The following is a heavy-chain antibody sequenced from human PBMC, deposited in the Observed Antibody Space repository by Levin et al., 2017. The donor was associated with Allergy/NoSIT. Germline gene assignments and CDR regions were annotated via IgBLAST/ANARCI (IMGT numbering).Heavy chain of an antibody. CDR2: IYNTGLT. Sequence: SETLSLTCAVSGSSISSGHWWGWIRQPPGKGLEWIGYIYNTGLTYYNPSLKSRLIVSLDTSKNHFSLNLSSVPAVDTAVYYCATRKGDAGSFFDHWGQGTLVTVSS. D-gene: IGHD3-16*01. J-gene: IGHJ4*02. CDR1: GSSISSGHW. V-gene: IGHV4-28*01. CDR3: ATRKGDAGSFFDH.